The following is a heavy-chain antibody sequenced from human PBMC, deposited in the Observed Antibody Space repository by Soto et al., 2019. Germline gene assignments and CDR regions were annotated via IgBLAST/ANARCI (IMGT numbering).Heavy chain of an antibody. CDR3: ATSRTNYYFDY. CDR1: GGSFSGYY. CDR2: INHSGST. J-gene: IGHJ4*02. D-gene: IGHD2-2*01. V-gene: IGHV4-34*01. Sequence: SETLSLTCAVYGGSFSGYYWSWIRQPPGKGLEWIGEINHSGSTNYNPSLKSRVTISVDTSKNQFSLKLSSVTAADTAVYYCATSRTNYYFDYWGQGTLVTVSS.